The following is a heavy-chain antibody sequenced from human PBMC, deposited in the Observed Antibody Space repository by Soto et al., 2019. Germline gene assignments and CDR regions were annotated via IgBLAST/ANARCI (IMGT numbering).Heavy chain of an antibody. CDR1: GGTFSNYA. V-gene: IGHV1-69*01. J-gene: IGHJ6*02. CDR3: ASPLGSSWQGLIYYYYGMDV. Sequence: QVQLVQSGAEVKKPGSSVKVSCKASGGTFSNYAISWVRQAPGQGLEWMGGIIPIFGTANYAQKFQGRVTITADESTSTAYMELSSLRSEDTAVYYCASPLGSSWQGLIYYYYGMDVWGQGTTVTVSS. CDR2: IIPIFGTA. D-gene: IGHD6-13*01.